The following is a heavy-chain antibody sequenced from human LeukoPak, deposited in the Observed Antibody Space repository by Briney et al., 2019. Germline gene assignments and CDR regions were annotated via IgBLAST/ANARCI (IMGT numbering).Heavy chain of an antibody. V-gene: IGHV3-30*02. Sequence: GGSLRLSCAASGFTFSSYGMHWVRQAPGKGLEWVAFLRYDGSNKYYADSVKGRFTISRDNAKNSLYLQMNSLRAEDTALYYCAREWMGYSSSRRDYYYYMDVWGKGTTVTVSS. CDR3: AREWMGYSSSRRDYYYYMDV. CDR1: GFTFSSYG. CDR2: LRYDGSNK. J-gene: IGHJ6*03. D-gene: IGHD6-13*01.